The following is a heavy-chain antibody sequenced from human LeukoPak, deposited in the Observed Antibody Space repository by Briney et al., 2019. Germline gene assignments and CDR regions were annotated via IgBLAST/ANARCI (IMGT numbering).Heavy chain of an antibody. D-gene: IGHD6-19*01. J-gene: IGHJ4*02. CDR1: GGSIRSYY. V-gene: IGHV4-59*01. Sequence: SETLSLTCTVSGGSIRSYYWRWIRHPPGEGLEWIGYISYSGSTNHNPSLKSRVTISVDTSKNQFSLKLSSVTAADAAVYYCARGISGWYYFDYWGQGTLVTVSS. CDR2: ISYSGST. CDR3: ARGISGWYYFDY.